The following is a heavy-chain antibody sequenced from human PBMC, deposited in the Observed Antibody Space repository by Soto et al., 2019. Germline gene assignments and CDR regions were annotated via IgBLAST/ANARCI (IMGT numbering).Heavy chain of an antibody. J-gene: IGHJ6*02. CDR2: ISSSSSYI. Sequence: GGSLRLYCAASGFTFSSYSMNWVRQAPGKGLEWVSSISSSSSYIYYADSVKGRFTISRDNAKNSLYLQMNSLRAEDTAVYYCARDLLYYYDSSGYYGMDVWGQGTTVTVSS. V-gene: IGHV3-21*01. D-gene: IGHD3-22*01. CDR3: ARDLLYYYDSSGYYGMDV. CDR1: GFTFSSYS.